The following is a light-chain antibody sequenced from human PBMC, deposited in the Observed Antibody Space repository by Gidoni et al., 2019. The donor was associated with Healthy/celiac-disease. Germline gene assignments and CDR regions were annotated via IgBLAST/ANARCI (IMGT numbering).Light chain of an antibody. CDR2: DAS. V-gene: IGKV3-11*01. CDR3: QQRSNWPSRT. CDR1: QSVSSY. J-gene: IGKJ2*01. Sequence: EIVLTQSPATLSLSPGERATLSCRSSQSVSSYLAWYQQKPGQAPRLLIYDASNRATGIPARFSGIGSGTDFTLTISSLEPEDFAVYYCQQRSNWPSRTFGQGTKLEIK.